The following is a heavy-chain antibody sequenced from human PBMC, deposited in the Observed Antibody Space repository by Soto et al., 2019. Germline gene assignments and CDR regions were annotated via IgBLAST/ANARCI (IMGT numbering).Heavy chain of an antibody. Sequence: PSETLSLTCTVSGGSISSSSYYWGWIRQPPGKGLEWIGSIYYSGSTYYNPSLKSRVTISVDTSKNQFSLKLSSVTAADTAVYYCARHSSSSSDLITILGVVTPYNWFDPWGQGTLVTVSS. CDR2: IYYSGST. CDR1: GGSISSSSYY. CDR3: ARHSSSSSDLITILGVVTPYNWFDP. V-gene: IGHV4-39*01. J-gene: IGHJ5*02. D-gene: IGHD3-3*01.